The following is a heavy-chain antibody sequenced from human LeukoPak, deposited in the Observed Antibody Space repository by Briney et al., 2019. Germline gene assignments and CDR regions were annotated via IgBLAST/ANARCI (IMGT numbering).Heavy chain of an antibody. V-gene: IGHV3-48*01. D-gene: IGHD6-13*01. CDR1: GFTFSSYS. CDR2: ISSSSSTI. Sequence: GGSLRLSCAASGFTFSSYSMNWVRQAPGKGLEWVSYISSSSSTIYYADSVKGRFTISRDDSKNTLYLQMNSLKTEDTAVYYCIRAAAGLMDVWGQGTTVTVSS. CDR3: IRAAAGLMDV. J-gene: IGHJ6*02.